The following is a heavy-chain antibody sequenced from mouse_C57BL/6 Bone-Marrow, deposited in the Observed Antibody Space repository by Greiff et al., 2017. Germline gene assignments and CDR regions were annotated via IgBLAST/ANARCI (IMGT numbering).Heavy chain of an antibody. CDR1: GFTFSSYT. CDR3: SRQVTTVLATKYFDV. J-gene: IGHJ1*03. CDR2: ISGGGGNT. Sequence: DVKLVASGGGLVKPGGSLKLSCAASGFTFSSYTMSWVRQTPEKRLQWVAAISGGGGNTYYPDRVKGRFTISRDNDKNILYLQMSSLRSEDTALYYCSRQVTTVLATKYFDVWGTGTTVTVSS. D-gene: IGHD1-1*01. V-gene: IGHV5-9*01.